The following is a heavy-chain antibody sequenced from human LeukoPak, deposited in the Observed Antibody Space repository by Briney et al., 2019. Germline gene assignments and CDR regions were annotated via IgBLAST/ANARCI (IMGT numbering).Heavy chain of an antibody. CDR1: GGSFSGYY. CDR2: INHSGST. J-gene: IGHJ5*02. D-gene: IGHD6-13*01. CDR3: ARGIAAAGTGTGNWFDP. Sequence: PSETLSLTCAVYGGSFSGYYWSWIRQPPGKGLEWIGEINHSGSTNYNPSLKSRVTISVDTSKNQFSLKLSSVTAADTAVYYCARGIAAAGTGTGNWFDPWGPGTLVTVSS. V-gene: IGHV4-34*01.